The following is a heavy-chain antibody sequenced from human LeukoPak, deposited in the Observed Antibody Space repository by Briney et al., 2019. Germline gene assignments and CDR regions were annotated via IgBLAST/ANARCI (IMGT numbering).Heavy chain of an antibody. V-gene: IGHV3-9*03. CDR3: AKGPKENWYFDL. J-gene: IGHJ2*01. Sequence: GGSLRLSFAPSGFTFIDSAIHCSRQPQGKALNGVSAMNWISDFKAYADSVKGRFTISRDNDKNSVHLQMNSLRPEDMAVYYCAKGPKENWYFDLWGRGTLVTVSS. CDR1: GFTFIDSA. CDR2: MNWISDFK.